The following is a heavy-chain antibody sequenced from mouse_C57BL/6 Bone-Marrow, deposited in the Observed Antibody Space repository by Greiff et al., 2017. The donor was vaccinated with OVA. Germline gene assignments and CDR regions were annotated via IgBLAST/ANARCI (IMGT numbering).Heavy chain of an antibody. V-gene: IGHV1-9*01. Sequence: VQLQQSGAELMKPGASVKLSCKASGYTFTGYWIDWVKQRPGHGLEWIGEILPGSGGTNYNEKFKGKATLTADTSSNTAYMQLSSLTAEDSAVYYCASERTDVDAIDYWGQGTTLTVSS. CDR2: ILPGSGGT. CDR3: ASERTDVDAIDY. CDR1: GYTFTGYW. D-gene: IGHD2-3*01. J-gene: IGHJ2*01.